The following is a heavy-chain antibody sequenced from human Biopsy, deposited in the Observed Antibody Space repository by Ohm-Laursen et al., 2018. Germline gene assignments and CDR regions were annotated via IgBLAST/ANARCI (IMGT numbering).Heavy chain of an antibody. J-gene: IGHJ6*02. CDR3: ARDPIVGSKADGMDV. D-gene: IGHD1-26*01. V-gene: IGHV3-33*01. CDR2: IWYDGSSE. Sequence: SLRLSCAASGFTFSVYAMHWVRQAPGKGLEWVAIIWYDGSSEYYADSVKGRFTIPRDNSKNTVYPEMNSLRAEDTAVYFCARDPIVGSKADGMDVWGQGTTVTVSS. CDR1: GFTFSVYA.